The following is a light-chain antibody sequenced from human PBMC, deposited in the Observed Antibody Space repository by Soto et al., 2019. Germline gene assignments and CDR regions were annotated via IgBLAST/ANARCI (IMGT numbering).Light chain of an antibody. V-gene: IGKV3-15*01. J-gene: IGKJ2*01. CDR2: GAS. Sequence: ETVMTQSPVTLSVSQGERATLSCRASQSVAINLAWYQQRPGQAPRLLIYGASTRATGIPARFSGSGSGTEFTLIISSLQSEDFAVYYCQQYNNWPPYTFGQGTKVDIK. CDR1: QSVAIN. CDR3: QQYNNWPPYT.